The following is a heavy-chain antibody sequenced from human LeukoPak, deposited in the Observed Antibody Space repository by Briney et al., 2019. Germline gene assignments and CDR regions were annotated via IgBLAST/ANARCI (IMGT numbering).Heavy chain of an antibody. CDR2: IIPIFGTA. CDR1: GGTFSSYA. CDR3: ARGAHLYYYDSTGTPDY. V-gene: IGHV1-69*13. J-gene: IGHJ4*02. D-gene: IGHD3-22*01. Sequence: SVKVSCKASGGTFSSYAISWVRQAPGQGLEWMGGIIPIFGTANYAQKFQGRVTITADESTSTAYMELSSLRSEDTAVYYCARGAHLYYYDSTGTPDYWGQGTLVTVSS.